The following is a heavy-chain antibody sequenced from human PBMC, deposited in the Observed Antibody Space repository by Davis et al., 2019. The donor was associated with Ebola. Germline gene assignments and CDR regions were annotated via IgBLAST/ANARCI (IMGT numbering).Heavy chain of an antibody. CDR3: ARSLGDIVLVPAALVPDY. CDR2: IWYDGSNK. D-gene: IGHD2-2*01. CDR1: GFIFSSYG. V-gene: IGHV3-33*01. J-gene: IGHJ4*02. Sequence: GESLKISCAASGFIFSSYGMHWVRQAPGKGLEWVAVIWYDGSNKYYADSVKGRFTISRDNAKNSLYLQMNSLRDEDTAVYFCARSLGDIVLVPAALVPDYWGQGTLVTVSS.